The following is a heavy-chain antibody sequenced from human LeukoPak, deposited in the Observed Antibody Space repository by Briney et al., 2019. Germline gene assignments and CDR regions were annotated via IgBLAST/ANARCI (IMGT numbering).Heavy chain of an antibody. CDR3: AKVWGIAAAGYFDY. D-gene: IGHD6-13*01. J-gene: IGHJ4*02. CDR2: ISWNSGYI. Sequence: GGSLRLSCAASGFTFDDYPMHWVRHAPGKGVVGLLGISWNSGYIGYADSVKGRFTISRDNAKNSLYLQMNSLRAEDTALYYCAKVWGIAAAGYFDYWGQGTLVTVSS. CDR1: GFTFDDYP. V-gene: IGHV3-9*01.